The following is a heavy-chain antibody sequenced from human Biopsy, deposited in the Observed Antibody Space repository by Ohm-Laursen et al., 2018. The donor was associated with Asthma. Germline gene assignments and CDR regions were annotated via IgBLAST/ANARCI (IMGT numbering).Heavy chain of an antibody. V-gene: IGHV1-3*01. CDR1: GYTFINFA. D-gene: IGHD3-9*01. CDR3: ARTYYDFLTGQVNDAFAT. J-gene: IGHJ3*02. Sequence: ASVKVSCKVSGYTFINFAIHWVRQAPGQRLEWMGWINAGNGNTKYSQKFQGRVTITRDTSASTAYMELSSLRSEDTAVYYCARTYYDFLTGQVNDAFATWGQGTMVTVSS. CDR2: INAGNGNT.